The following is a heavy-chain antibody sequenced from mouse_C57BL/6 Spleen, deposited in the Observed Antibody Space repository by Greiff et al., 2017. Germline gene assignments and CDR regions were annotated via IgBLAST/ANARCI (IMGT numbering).Heavy chain of an antibody. CDR2: IYPVSGET. CDR3: GMGHWDPYAMDY. D-gene: IGHD4-1*01. V-gene: IGHV1-11*01. J-gene: IGHJ4*01. Sequence: VQLQQSGAELASPGASVTLSCKASGYTFTDHIMNWVKKRPGQGLEWIGRIYPVSGETNYNQKFMGKATFSVDRSSSTVYMVLNSLTSEDPAVYYGGMGHWDPYAMDYWGQGTSVTVAS. CDR1: GYTFTDHI.